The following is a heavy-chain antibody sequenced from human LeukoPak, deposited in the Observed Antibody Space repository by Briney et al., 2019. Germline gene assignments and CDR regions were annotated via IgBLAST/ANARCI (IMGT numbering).Heavy chain of an antibody. CDR2: IYSGGST. V-gene: IGHV3-66*01. D-gene: IGHD5-24*01. Sequence: GGSLRLSCAASGFTVSSNYMSWVRQAPGKGLEWVSVIYSGGSTYYADSVKGRFTISRDNSKNTLYLQMNSLRAEDTAVYYCARGCRDGYNWSFDYWGQGTLVTVSS. CDR3: ARGCRDGYNWSFDY. J-gene: IGHJ4*02. CDR1: GFTVSSNY.